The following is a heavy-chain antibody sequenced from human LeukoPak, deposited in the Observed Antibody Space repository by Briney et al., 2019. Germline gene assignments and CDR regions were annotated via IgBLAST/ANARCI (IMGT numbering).Heavy chain of an antibody. CDR3: AKDRNRYSSSFYSDY. CDR1: GFTFSSYA. CDR2: ISATGGST. V-gene: IGHV3-23*01. D-gene: IGHD6-13*01. J-gene: IGHJ4*02. Sequence: GGSLRLSCAASGFTFSSYAMSWVRQAPGKGLEWVSAISATGGSTYYADSVKGRFTISRDNSKNTLYLRMNSLRAEDTALFYCAKDRNRYSSSFYSDYWGQGALVTVSS.